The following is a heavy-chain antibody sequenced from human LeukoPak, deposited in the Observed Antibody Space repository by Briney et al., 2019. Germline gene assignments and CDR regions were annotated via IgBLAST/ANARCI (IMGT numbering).Heavy chain of an antibody. CDR2: IIPIFGTA. D-gene: IGHD6-13*01. J-gene: IGHJ4*02. CDR1: GYTFTSYG. CDR3: ARGPLVLTKKFDY. V-gene: IGHV1-69*13. Sequence: SVKVSCKASGYTFTSYGISWVRQAPGQGLEWMGGIIPIFGTANYAQKFQGRVTITADESTSTAYMELSSLRSEDTAVYYCARGPLVLTKKFDYWGQGTLVTVSS.